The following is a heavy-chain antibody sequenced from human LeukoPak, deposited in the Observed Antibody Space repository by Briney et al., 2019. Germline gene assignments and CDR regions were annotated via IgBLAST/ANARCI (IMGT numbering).Heavy chain of an antibody. D-gene: IGHD6-19*01. V-gene: IGHV1-8*01. J-gene: IGHJ6*02. Sequence: ASVKVSCKASGYTFTSYDINWVRQATGPGLEWMGWMNPNSGNTGYAQKFQGRVTMTRNTSISTAYMELSSLRSEDTAVYYCARGAVAGTPSYGMDVWGQGTTVTVSS. CDR2: MNPNSGNT. CDR1: GYTFTSYD. CDR3: ARGAVAGTPSYGMDV.